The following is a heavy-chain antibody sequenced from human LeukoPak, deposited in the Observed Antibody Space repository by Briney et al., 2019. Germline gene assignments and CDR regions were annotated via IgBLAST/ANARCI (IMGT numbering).Heavy chain of an antibody. CDR2: IKQDGSEK. CDR3: ARDHHYYDSRASSLY. CDR1: GFTFSSYW. V-gene: IGHV3-7*01. Sequence: GGSLRLSCAASGFTFSSYWMSWVRQAPGKGLEWVANIKQDGSEKYYVDSVKGRFTISRDNAKNSLYLRMNSLRAVDTAVYYCARDHHYYDSRASSLYWGQGTLVTVSS. D-gene: IGHD3-22*01. J-gene: IGHJ4*02.